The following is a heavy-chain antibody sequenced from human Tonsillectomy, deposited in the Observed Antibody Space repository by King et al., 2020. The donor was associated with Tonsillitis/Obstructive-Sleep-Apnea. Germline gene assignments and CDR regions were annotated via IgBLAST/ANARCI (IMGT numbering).Heavy chain of an antibody. CDR3: AREGIYDTSGYPDAFDI. Sequence: VQLVESGGGVVQPGRSLRLSCAASGFTFSRYAIHWVRQGPGKGLEWVAVISYDGSNKYYADSVEGHFTISRDNSKNTQYLQLNSLGAEDTAMYYCAREGIYDTSGYPDAFDIWGQGTMVTVSS. CDR2: ISYDGSNK. J-gene: IGHJ3*02. V-gene: IGHV3-30*04. CDR1: GFTFSRYA. D-gene: IGHD3-22*01.